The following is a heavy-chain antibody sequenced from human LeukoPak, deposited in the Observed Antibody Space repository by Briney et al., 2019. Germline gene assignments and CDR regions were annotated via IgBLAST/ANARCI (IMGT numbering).Heavy chain of an antibody. V-gene: IGHV4-59*01. CDR3: ARALYYYDSSGSANYFDY. D-gene: IGHD3-22*01. CDR1: GGSIGSYY. CDR2: IYYSGST. J-gene: IGHJ4*02. Sequence: SETLSLTCTVSGGSIGSYYWSWIRQPPGKGLEWIGYIYYSGSTNYNPSLKSRVTISVDTSKNQFSLKLSSVTAADTAVYYCARALYYYDSSGSANYFDYWGQGTLVTVSS.